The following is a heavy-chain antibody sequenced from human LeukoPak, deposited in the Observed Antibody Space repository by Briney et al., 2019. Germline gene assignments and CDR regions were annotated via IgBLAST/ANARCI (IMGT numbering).Heavy chain of an antibody. CDR3: ARRYCSGGTCYLDY. Sequence: TGGSLRLSCAASGFTFSSYWMHWVRQAPGKGLVWVSRINSDETYTSFADSVKGRFTIPRDNAKNTLYLQMNSLRAEDTAVYYCARRYCSGGTCYLDYWGQGTLVTVSS. CDR2: INSDETYT. V-gene: IGHV3-74*01. J-gene: IGHJ4*02. D-gene: IGHD2-15*01. CDR1: GFTFSSYW.